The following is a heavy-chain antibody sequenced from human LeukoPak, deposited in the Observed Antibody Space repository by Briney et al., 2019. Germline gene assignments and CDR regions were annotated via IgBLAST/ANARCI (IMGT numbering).Heavy chain of an antibody. CDR2: IYYSGST. CDR3: ARAVRYGSNGYCDS. D-gene: IGHD3-22*01. J-gene: IGHJ4*02. Sequence: SETLSLTCTVSSGSISSGAYYWTRIRQHPGKGLEWIGHIYYSGSTHYNPSLNSRVTISEDTSKNHLSLKLTSVTAADTAVYFCARAVRYGSNGYCDSWGQGTLVTVSS. V-gene: IGHV4-31*03. CDR1: SGSISSGAYY.